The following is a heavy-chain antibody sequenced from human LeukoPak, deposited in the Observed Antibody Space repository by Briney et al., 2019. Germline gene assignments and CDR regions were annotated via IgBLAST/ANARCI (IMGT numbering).Heavy chain of an antibody. CDR1: GFTFSSYA. CDR2: ISYDGSNN. CDR3: PRGGGGYSFGYYYVIY. V-gene: IGHV3-30-3*01. Sequence: PGGSLRLSCAASGFTFSSYALHWVRQAPGKGRAWVAVISYDGSNNYYADSAKGRFSISRNNSQNTLYLQIIGLRAEDRAVYLCPRGGGGYSFGYYYVIYWGQGTLVTVSS. D-gene: IGHD3-22*01. J-gene: IGHJ4*02.